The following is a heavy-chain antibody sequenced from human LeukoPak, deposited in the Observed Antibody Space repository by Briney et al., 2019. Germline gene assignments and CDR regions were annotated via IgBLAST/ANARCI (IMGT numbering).Heavy chain of an antibody. D-gene: IGHD3-22*01. CDR3: TRGSIAYYYMDV. V-gene: IGHV4-34*01. CDR1: GGSFSGFY. J-gene: IGHJ6*03. Sequence: SETLSLTCAVYGGSFSGFYWSWIRQPPGKGLEWIGEINHSGSTNYNPSLKSRVTISVDTSKNQFSLKLSSVTAADTAVYYCTRGSIAYYYMDVWGKGTTVTISS. CDR2: INHSGST.